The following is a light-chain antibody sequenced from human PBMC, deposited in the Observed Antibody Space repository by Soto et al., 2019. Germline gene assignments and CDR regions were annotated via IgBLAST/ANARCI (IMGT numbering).Light chain of an antibody. V-gene: IGKV3-15*01. CDR3: QQYKNWPRT. CDR2: GAS. J-gene: IGKJ1*01. CDR1: QSVSNN. Sequence: ETVMTQSPATLSVSPGDRATLSCTASQSVSNNLVWYQQKPGQAPRLLIYGASTRATGIPARFSGSGSGTEFTLTISSLQSEDFAGYYCQQYKNWPRTFGQGTKVEIK.